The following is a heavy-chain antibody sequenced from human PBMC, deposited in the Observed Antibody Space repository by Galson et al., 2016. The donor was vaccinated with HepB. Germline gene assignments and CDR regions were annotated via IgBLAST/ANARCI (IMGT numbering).Heavy chain of an antibody. CDR2: IKQDGSEK. V-gene: IGHV3-7*02. CDR3: ARGSGSGSSRFRFYFYMDM. CDR1: GFTFSTYW. D-gene: IGHD3-10*01. Sequence: SLRLSCAASGFTFSTYWMSWVRQAPGKGLEWVANIKQDGSEKDYVKSVKGRFTISRDNAKNSLYLQMNGLRVEDTAVYYFARGSGSGSSRFRFYFYMDMWGKGTTVTVSS. J-gene: IGHJ6*03.